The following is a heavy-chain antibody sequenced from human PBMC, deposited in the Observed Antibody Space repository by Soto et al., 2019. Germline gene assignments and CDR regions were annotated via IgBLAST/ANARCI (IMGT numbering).Heavy chain of an antibody. CDR3: ARAIKRWEVNYYFDY. D-gene: IGHD1-26*01. J-gene: IGHJ4*02. CDR1: GSTFNNFA. V-gene: IGHV1-69*06. CDR2: IVVMSNAA. Sequence: QVVLLQSGAEVKEPGSSVRLSCQVSGSTFNNFAFSWVRQAPGQGPEWLGGIVVMSNAADYSQRFQDRVMITADTSTSTLYMELGCLTFDDTAVYYCARAIKRWEVNYYFDYWGQGTLVTVSS.